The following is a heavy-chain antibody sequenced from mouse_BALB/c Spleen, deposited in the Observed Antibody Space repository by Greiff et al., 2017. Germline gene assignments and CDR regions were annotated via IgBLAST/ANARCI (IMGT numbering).Heavy chain of an antibody. D-gene: IGHD6-1*01. Sequence: EVKLMESGGGLVKPGGSLKLSCAASGFTFSSYAMSWVRQTPEKRLEWVASISSGGSTYYPDSVKGRFTISRDNARNILYLQMSSLRSEDTAMYYCARGVPLAWFAYWGQGTLVTVSA. J-gene: IGHJ3*01. CDR3: ARGVPLAWFAY. CDR1: GFTFSSYA. V-gene: IGHV5-6-5*01. CDR2: ISSGGST.